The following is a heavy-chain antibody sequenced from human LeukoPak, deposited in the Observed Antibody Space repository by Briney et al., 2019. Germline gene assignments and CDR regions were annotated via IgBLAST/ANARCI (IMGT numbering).Heavy chain of an antibody. J-gene: IGHJ4*02. CDR3: VTNFDPDVD. CDR1: GFTFSSYG. CDR2: IRYDGSNK. V-gene: IGHV3-30*02. Sequence: GGSLRLSCAASGFTFSSYGMHWVRQAPGKGLEWVAFIRYDGSNKYYADSVKGRFTISRDNAKNSLYLQMNSLRAEDTAVYYCVTNFDPDVDWGQGTLVTVSS. D-gene: IGHD3-9*01.